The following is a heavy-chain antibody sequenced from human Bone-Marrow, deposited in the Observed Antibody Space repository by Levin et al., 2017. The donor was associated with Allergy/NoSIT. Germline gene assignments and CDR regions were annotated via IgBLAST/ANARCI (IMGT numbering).Heavy chain of an antibody. V-gene: IGHV3-9*01. Sequence: PGGSLRLSCATSGFTFHVYAMHWVRQAPGKGLEWVSGISWNTGIIGYADSVKERFTISRDNAKNSLDLQMNSLRPEDTAVYYCARDRNSSGGEFAENRSFDYWGQGILVTVSS. CDR2: ISWNTGII. D-gene: IGHD3-10*01. CDR3: ARDRNSSGGEFAENRSFDY. J-gene: IGHJ4*02. CDR1: GFTFHVYA.